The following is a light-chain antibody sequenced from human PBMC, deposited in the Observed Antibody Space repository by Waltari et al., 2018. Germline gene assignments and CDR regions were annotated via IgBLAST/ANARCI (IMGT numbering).Light chain of an antibody. CDR1: QSVSSY. CDR3: QQRSNWPPYT. CDR2: DAS. J-gene: IGKJ2*01. Sequence: EIVLRQSPATLSLSPGERATLSCRASQSVSSYLAWYQQKPGQAPRLLIYDASNRATGIPARFSGSGSGTDFTLTVSSLEPEDFAVYYCQQRSNWPPYTFGQGTKLEIK. V-gene: IGKV3-11*01.